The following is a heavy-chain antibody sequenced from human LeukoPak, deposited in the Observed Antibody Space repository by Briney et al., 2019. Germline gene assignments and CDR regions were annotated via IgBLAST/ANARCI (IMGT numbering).Heavy chain of an antibody. Sequence: GGSLRLSCAASGFTFSSYSIYWVRQAPGKWLGWISYISSSSVIDYADSVKGRFTVSRDNAKNSLFLQMNSLRAEDTAVYYCARGAYSGRSSYFDYWGQGTLVTVSS. V-gene: IGHV3-48*01. CDR2: ISSSSVI. J-gene: IGHJ4*02. D-gene: IGHD3-10*01. CDR3: ARGAYSGRSSYFDY. CDR1: GFTFSSYS.